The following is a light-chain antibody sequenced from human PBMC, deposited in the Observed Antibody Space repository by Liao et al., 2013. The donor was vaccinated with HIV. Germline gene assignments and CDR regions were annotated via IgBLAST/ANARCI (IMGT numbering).Light chain of an antibody. CDR3: QSADSSGTFVV. Sequence: SYELTQPPSVSVSPGQTASITCSGHKLGDKYACWYQQKPGQSPVLVIYQDTKRPSGIPERFSGSSSGTIITLTISGVQAEDEADYYCQSADSSGTFVVFGGGTEADRP. CDR2: QDT. V-gene: IGLV3-25*03. J-gene: IGLJ2*01. CDR1: KLGDKY.